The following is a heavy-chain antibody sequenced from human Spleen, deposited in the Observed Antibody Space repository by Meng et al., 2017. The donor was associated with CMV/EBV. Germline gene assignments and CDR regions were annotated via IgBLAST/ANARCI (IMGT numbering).Heavy chain of an antibody. CDR1: GFIFSNYG. CDR2: IGNDGAKK. Sequence: GESLKISCTATGFIFSNYGMHWVRQAPGKGLEWVAFIGNDGAKKYYADSVKGRFTISRDNSITSLYLRMNNLRTEDTAVYYCAKPLRYFDPLPFDQWGQGTLVTVSS. D-gene: IGHD3-9*01. J-gene: IGHJ4*02. CDR3: AKPLRYFDPLPFDQ. V-gene: IGHV3-30*02.